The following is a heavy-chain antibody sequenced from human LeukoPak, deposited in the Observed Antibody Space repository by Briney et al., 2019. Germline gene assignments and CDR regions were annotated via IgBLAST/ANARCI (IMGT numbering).Heavy chain of an antibody. Sequence: ASVKVSCKASGCTFTSYAISWVRQAPGQGLECMGWISAYNGNTYYAQNFQGRVTMTTDPFTSTAYMELRGLRSDDTAVYYCARDGPDRAAWFDPWGQGTLVTVSS. CDR3: ARDGPDRAAWFDP. J-gene: IGHJ5*02. CDR2: ISAYNGNT. V-gene: IGHV1-18*01. D-gene: IGHD3-22*01. CDR1: GCTFTSYA.